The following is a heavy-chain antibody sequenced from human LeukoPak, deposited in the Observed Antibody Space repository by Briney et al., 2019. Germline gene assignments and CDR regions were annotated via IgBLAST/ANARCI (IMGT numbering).Heavy chain of an antibody. CDR3: ARPHISDSRYYYMDV. J-gene: IGHJ6*03. CDR1: GFTFSSYS. V-gene: IGHV4-34*01. CDR2: INHSGST. Sequence: GSLRLSCAASGFTFSSYSMNWVRQPPGKGLEWIGEINHSGSTNYNSSLKSRVTMSVDTSKNQFSLYLSSVTAADTAVYYCARPHISDSRYYYMDVWAKGPRSPSP. D-gene: IGHD3-22*01.